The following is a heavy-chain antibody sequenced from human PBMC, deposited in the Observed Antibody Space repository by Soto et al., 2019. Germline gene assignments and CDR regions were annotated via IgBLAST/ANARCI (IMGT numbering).Heavy chain of an antibody. J-gene: IGHJ3*02. D-gene: IGHD2-15*01. CDR1: GLNISDHY. CDR2: TRNKANSYTT. V-gene: IGHV3-72*01. Sequence: GGSQRHSNAASGLNISDHYRDCVRQKQGKGLEWVGRTRNKANSYTTEYAASVKGRFTISRYDSKHSLYLQMNSLKTEDTAVYYCARTESSAPNTTKSVAATLLVAFDIWGQGTMVTVSS. CDR3: ARTESSAPNTTKSVAATLLVAFDI.